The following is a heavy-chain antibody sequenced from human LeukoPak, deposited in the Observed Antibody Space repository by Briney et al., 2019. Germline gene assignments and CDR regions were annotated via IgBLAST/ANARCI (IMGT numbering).Heavy chain of an antibody. J-gene: IGHJ5*02. CDR1: GGSIRSYY. Sequence: SETLSLTCTVSGGSIRSYYWNWMRQPAGKGLEWIGRIYSSGSTNYNPSLKSRVTISKDNSKNQFSLKLTSVTAADTAVHYCARDPYGGGGWFDPWGQGTLVTVSS. CDR2: IYSSGST. CDR3: ARDPYGGGGWFDP. V-gene: IGHV4-4*07. D-gene: IGHD4-23*01.